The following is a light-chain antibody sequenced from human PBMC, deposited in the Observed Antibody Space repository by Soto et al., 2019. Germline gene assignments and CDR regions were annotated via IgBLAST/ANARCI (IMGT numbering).Light chain of an antibody. CDR1: QTVDMDY. CDR2: GAS. J-gene: IGKJ3*01. Sequence: IVLTQSPGILSLSPGERAILSCRASQTVDMDYVAWYQQKGGQVPRLLISGASTRASGVPDRFSGSGSGANFTLTITRLQPEDFAVYYCQQYGSSPFNFGPGTKVDSK. CDR3: QQYGSSPFN. V-gene: IGKV3-20*01.